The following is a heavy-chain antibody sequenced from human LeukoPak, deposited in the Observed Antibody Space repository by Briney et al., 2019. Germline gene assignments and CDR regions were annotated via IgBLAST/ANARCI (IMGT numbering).Heavy chain of an antibody. CDR2: IRYDGSNK. Sequence: GGSLRLFCAASGFTFSSYGMHWVRQAPGKGLEWVAFIRYDGSNKYYADSVKGRFTISRDNSKNTLYLQMNSLRAEDTAVYYCASFLSARTIDYWGQGTLVTVSS. CDR3: ASFLSARTIDY. J-gene: IGHJ4*02. V-gene: IGHV3-30*02. CDR1: GFTFSSYG.